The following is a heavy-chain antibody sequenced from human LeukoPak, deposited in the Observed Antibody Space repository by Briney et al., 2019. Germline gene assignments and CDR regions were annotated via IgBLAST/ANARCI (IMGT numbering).Heavy chain of an antibody. CDR1: GGSISSGGYS. V-gene: IGHV4-30-2*01. CDR2: IYHSGST. Sequence: SETLSLTCAVSGGSISSGGYSWSWIRQPPGKGLEWIGYIYHSGSTYYNPSLKSRVTISVDRSKNQFSLKLSSVTAADTAVYYCASLYCSGGSCYDSAEYFQQWGQGTLVTVSS. J-gene: IGHJ1*01. D-gene: IGHD2-15*01. CDR3: ASLYCSGGSCYDSAEYFQQ.